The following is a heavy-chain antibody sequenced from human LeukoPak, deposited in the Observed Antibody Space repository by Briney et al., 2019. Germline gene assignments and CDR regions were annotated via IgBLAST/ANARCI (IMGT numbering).Heavy chain of an antibody. V-gene: IGHV4-59*01. CDR2: IYYSGST. D-gene: IGHD2-21*02. CDR3: ARGAYCGGDCPPGY. CDR1: GGSFSSYY. J-gene: IGHJ4*02. Sequence: SETLSLTCTVSGGSFSSYYWSWIRQPPGKGLEWIGYIYYSGSTDYNPSLKSRVTISVETSKNQFSLNLSSVTAADTAVYYCARGAYCGGDCPPGYWGQGTLVTVSS.